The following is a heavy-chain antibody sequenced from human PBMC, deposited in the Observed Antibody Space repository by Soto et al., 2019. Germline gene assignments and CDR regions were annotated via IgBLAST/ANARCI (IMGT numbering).Heavy chain of an antibody. Sequence: QVQLVQSGAEVKKPGSSVKVSCKASGGTFSSYAISWVRQAPGQGLEWMGGIIPIFSTGNYGQKFQGRETITEDESTSTAYLELSSLRSEVTAVYYCARGGYYYISTGSLPAFDYWGQGTLVTVSS. V-gene: IGHV1-69*12. CDR1: GGTFSSYA. D-gene: IGHD3-9*01. CDR2: IIPIFSTG. CDR3: ARGGYYYISTGSLPAFDY. J-gene: IGHJ4*02.